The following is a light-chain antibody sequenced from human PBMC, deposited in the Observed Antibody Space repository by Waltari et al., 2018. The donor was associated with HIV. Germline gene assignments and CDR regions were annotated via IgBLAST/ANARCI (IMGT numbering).Light chain of an antibody. CDR1: SSEVGGYNY. CDR3: SSYTSSSTLLYV. V-gene: IGLV2-14*03. J-gene: IGLJ1*01. Sequence: QSALTQPASVSGSPGQSITISCTGTSSEVGGYNYVSWSQQHPGKAPKLMIYDVSNRPSGVSNRFSGSKSGNTASLTISGLQAEDEADYYCSSYTSSSTLLYVFGTGTKVTVL. CDR2: DVS.